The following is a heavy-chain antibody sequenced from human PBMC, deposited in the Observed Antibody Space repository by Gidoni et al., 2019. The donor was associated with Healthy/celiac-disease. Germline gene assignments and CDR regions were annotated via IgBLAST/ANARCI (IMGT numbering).Heavy chain of an antibody. V-gene: IGHV1-8*01. CDR2: MNPNSGNT. CDR1: GYTFPRYD. Sequence: QVQLVQSGAEVKKPAASVKVSCKASGYTFPRYDINWVRQATGQGLEWMGWMNPNSGNTGYAQKFQGRVTMTRNTSISTAYMELSSLRSEDTAVYYCARTGPTVVTAYYFDYWGQGTLVTVSS. J-gene: IGHJ4*02. CDR3: ARTGPTVVTAYYFDY. D-gene: IGHD4-17*01.